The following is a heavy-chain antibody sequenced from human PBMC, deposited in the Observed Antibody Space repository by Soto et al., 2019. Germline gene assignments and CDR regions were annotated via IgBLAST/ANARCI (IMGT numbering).Heavy chain of an antibody. Sequence: EVQLVESGGGLVQPGGSLRLSCAASGFTFSDYYMSWIRQAPGKGLEWVANINQHGSEKYYVDSVKGRFTISRDNAKTSLSLQMNSLRAEDTAVYYCAKGKPGEAFDIWSQGTMVTVSS. CDR2: INQHGSEK. V-gene: IGHV3-7*03. CDR1: GFTFSDYY. D-gene: IGHD3-10*01. CDR3: AKGKPGEAFDI. J-gene: IGHJ3*02.